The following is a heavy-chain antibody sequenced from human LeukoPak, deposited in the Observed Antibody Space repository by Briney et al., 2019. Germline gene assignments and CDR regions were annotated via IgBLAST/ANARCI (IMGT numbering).Heavy chain of an antibody. CDR2: IHQNGSDK. J-gene: IGHJ4*02. Sequence: GGSLRLSCATSGFTFTTYWMAWVRLAPGKGLEWVANIHQNGSDKYYMDSVKGRFTISRDNANNTLHLQMNSLGDEDTAVYYCARIAAAVPDYWGQGTLVTVSS. CDR1: GFTFTTYW. V-gene: IGHV3-7*01. CDR3: ARIAAAVPDY. D-gene: IGHD6-13*01.